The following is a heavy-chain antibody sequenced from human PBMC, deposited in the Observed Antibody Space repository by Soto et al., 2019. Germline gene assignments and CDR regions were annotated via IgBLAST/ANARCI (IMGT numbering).Heavy chain of an antibody. Sequence: SYTLFLSCTVSDCSISYYYWSLIRQPPGEGLEWIGYIYYSGSTNYNPSLKSRVTITVNTSKNPFSLKLSSWTAADTAVYYSAGTYSSSPRPSPFDHWGQGTLITVSS. V-gene: IGHV4-59*08. CDR2: IYYSGST. J-gene: IGHJ4*02. CDR1: DCSISYYY. D-gene: IGHD6-6*01. CDR3: AGTYSSSPRPSPFDH.